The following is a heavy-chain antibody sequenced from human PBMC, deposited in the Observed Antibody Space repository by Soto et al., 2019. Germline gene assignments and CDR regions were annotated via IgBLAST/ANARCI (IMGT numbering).Heavy chain of an antibody. CDR1: GFTFSSYW. J-gene: IGHJ6*03. CDR3: ARDSAYYGSGNEPYYMDV. V-gene: IGHV3-7*01. Sequence: GGSLRLSCAASGFTFSSYWMSWVRQAPGKGLEWVSNIKQDGSEKYYVDSVKGRFTISRDNAKNSLYLQMNSLRAEDTGVYYCARDSAYYGSGNEPYYMDVWGKGTTVTVSS. D-gene: IGHD3-10*01. CDR2: IKQDGSEK.